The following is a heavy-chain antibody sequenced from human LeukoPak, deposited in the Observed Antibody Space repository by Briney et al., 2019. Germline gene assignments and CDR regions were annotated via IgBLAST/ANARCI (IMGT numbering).Heavy chain of an antibody. CDR3: AKIPRSLFTVTKEYYFDY. Sequence: GGSLRLSCAASGFTFSSYAMSWVRQAPGKGLEWVSAISGSGGSTYYADSVKGRFTISRDNSKNTLYLQMNSLRAEDTAVYYCAKIPRSLFTVTKEYYFDYWGQGTLVTVSS. CDR2: ISGSGGST. V-gene: IGHV3-23*01. J-gene: IGHJ4*02. D-gene: IGHD4-17*01. CDR1: GFTFSSYA.